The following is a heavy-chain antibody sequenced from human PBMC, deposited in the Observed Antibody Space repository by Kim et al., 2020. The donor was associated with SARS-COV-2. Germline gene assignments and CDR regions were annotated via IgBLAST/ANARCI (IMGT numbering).Heavy chain of an antibody. CDR1: GFNFNNFA. CDR3: AKKKTGSAIFGGSDFDF. CDR2: ISGDGAAT. D-gene: IGHD3-3*01. V-gene: IGHV3-23*01. Sequence: GGSLRLSCAASGFNFNNFAMNWVRQAPGKGLEWVSIISGDGAATNYADSVKGRFSISRDNSQNTLYLQLDSLRAEDTAVYYCAKKKTGSAIFGGSDFDFWGQGTLVTVSS. J-gene: IGHJ4*02.